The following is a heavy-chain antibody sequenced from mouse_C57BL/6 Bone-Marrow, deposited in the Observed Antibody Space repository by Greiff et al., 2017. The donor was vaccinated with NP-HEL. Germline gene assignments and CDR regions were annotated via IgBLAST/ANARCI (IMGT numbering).Heavy chain of an antibody. V-gene: IGHV1-81*01. D-gene: IGHD2-4*01. CDR1: GYTFTSYG. Sequence: QVQLQQSGAELARPGASVKLSCKASGYTFTSYGISWVKQRTGQGLEWIGEIYPRSGNSYYNDKFKGKATLTADKSSSTAYMELRSLTSEDSAVYFCARPYDYDGGYAMDYWGQGTSVTVSS. CDR2: IYPRSGNS. CDR3: ARPYDYDGGYAMDY. J-gene: IGHJ4*01.